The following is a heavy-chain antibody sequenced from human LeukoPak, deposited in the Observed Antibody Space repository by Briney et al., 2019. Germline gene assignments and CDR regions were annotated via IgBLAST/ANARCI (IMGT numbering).Heavy chain of an antibody. Sequence: GGSLRLSCAASGFTFSSYPMSWVRQAPGKGLEWVSYISSSSSTIYYADSVKGRFTISRDNAKNSLYLQMNSLRAEDTAVYYCATLTTGYYYGMDVWGQGTMVTVSS. CDR3: ATLTTGYYYGMDV. D-gene: IGHD4-17*01. V-gene: IGHV3-48*04. CDR2: ISSSSSTI. J-gene: IGHJ6*02. CDR1: GFTFSSYP.